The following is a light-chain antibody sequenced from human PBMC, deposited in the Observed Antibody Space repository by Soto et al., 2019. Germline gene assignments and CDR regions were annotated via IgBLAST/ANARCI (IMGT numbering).Light chain of an antibody. J-gene: IGLJ2*01. CDR3: VSWETSLGAVV. V-gene: IGLV1-51*02. Sequence: QSVLTQPPSVSAAPGQKVTISCSGSSSNIGKNYVSWYQQLPGTVPKLFTYENDKRLSGIPDRFSGSQSGTSVTLVITGLQTGDEADYYCVSWETSLGAVVFGGGTKLTVL. CDR2: END. CDR1: SSNIGKNY.